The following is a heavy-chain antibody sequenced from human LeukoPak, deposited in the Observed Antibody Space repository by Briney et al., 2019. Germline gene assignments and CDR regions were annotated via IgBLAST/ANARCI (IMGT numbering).Heavy chain of an antibody. CDR1: GYTSTGYY. CDR2: INPNSGGT. J-gene: IGHJ4*02. Sequence: ASVKVSCKASGYTSTGYYMHWVRRAPGQGLEWMGWINPNSGGTNYAQKYQGRVTTTRDTSISTAYMELSRLRSDDTAVYYCARGIRIVVVPAAIRFDYWGQGTLVTVSS. CDR3: ARGIRIVVVPAAIRFDY. D-gene: IGHD2-2*02. V-gene: IGHV1-2*02.